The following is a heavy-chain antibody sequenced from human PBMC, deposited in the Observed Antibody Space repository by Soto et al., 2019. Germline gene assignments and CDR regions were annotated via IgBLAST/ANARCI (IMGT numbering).Heavy chain of an antibody. CDR1: GYRFSPSW. D-gene: IGHD3-16*01. Sequence: GEDLKISWRGSGYRFSPSWNGWGPQKPGKGLECLGNGDTSDSDVRYSPAFEGHVTISADNSINTAYLQLLNLKASDTSIYYCTKGATRSFDYWGPGTRVTVSS. J-gene: IGHJ4*02. V-gene: IGHV5-51*01. CDR3: TKGATRSFDY. CDR2: GDTSDSDV.